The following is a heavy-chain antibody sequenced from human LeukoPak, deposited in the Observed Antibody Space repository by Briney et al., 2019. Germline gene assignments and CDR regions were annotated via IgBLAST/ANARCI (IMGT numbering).Heavy chain of an antibody. D-gene: IGHD7-27*01. CDR1: GFTFSTYT. V-gene: IGHV3-23*01. J-gene: IGHJ4*02. Sequence: PGGSLRLSCAASGFTFSTYTMYWVRQAPGKGLEWVSAISGSGGSTYYADSVKGRFTISRDNSKNTLYLQMNSLRAEDTAVYYCAKDHGPWGSENYWGQGTLVTVSS. CDR3: AKDHGPWGSENY. CDR2: ISGSGGST.